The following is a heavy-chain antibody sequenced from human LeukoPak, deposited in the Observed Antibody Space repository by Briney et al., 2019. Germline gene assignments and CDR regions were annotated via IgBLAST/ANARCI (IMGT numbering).Heavy chain of an antibody. V-gene: IGHV1-69-2*01. CDR2: VDPEDGET. Sequence: GASVKVSCKASGYTFTDYYMHWVQQAPGKGLEWMGRVDPEDGETICAEKFQGRVTITADTSTDTAYMELSSLRSEDTAVYYCATGPLRGRAFDIWGQGTMVTVSS. CDR1: GYTFTDYY. CDR3: ATGPLRGRAFDI. J-gene: IGHJ3*02. D-gene: IGHD4-17*01.